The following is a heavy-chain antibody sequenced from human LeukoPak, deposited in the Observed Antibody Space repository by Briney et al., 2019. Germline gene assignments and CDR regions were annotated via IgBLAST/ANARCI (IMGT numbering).Heavy chain of an antibody. Sequence: GASVKVSCKASGYTFTGYYMHWVRQAPGQGLEWMGWINPNSGGTNYAQKFQGRVTMTRDTSISTAYMELSRLRSDDTAVYYCARNYVGKMATTLHYYYYYMDVWGKGTTVTVSS. J-gene: IGHJ6*03. D-gene: IGHD5-24*01. CDR3: ARNYVGKMATTLHYYYYYMDV. V-gene: IGHV1-2*02. CDR2: INPNSGGT. CDR1: GYTFTGYY.